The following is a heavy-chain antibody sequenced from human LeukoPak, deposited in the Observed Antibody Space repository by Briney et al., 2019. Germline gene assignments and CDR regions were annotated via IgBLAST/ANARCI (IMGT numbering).Heavy chain of an antibody. J-gene: IGHJ4*02. CDR3: ARTRSIQLWTFDY. CDR1: GITFSNYW. D-gene: IGHD5-18*01. Sequence: GGSLGLSCAASGITFSNYWMSWVRQAPGKGLEWVANIKQDATEKYYVDSVKGRFTISRDNARNSLHLQMNSLRAEDTAVYYCARTRSIQLWTFDYWGQGALVTVSS. V-gene: IGHV3-7*04. CDR2: IKQDATEK.